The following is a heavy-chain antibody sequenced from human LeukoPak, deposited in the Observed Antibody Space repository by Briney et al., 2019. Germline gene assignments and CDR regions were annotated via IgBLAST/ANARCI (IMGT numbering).Heavy chain of an antibody. V-gene: IGHV4-34*01. CDR3: ARGPPKQFSGGSCYVFDY. CDR1: GGSFSAFY. D-gene: IGHD2-15*01. J-gene: IGHJ4*02. CDR2: TNHSGGS. Sequence: SETLSLTCGVYGGSFSAFYWNWMRQPPGKGLEWIGATNHSGGSSYNPSLKSRVTISIGTSKNQFSLKLSSVTAADTAVYYCARGPPKQFSGGSCYVFDYWGQGTLVTVSS.